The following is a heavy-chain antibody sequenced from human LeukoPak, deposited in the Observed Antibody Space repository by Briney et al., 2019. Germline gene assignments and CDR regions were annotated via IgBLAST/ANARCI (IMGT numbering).Heavy chain of an antibody. J-gene: IGHJ4*02. V-gene: IGHV3-21*01. D-gene: IGHD6-13*01. CDR2: ISPSSSYI. CDR3: VRDDAAWLY. Sequence: PGGSLRLSCAASGFTFSDFWMHWVRQLPGKGLQWVSSISPSSSYIYYEDSVKGRFTISRDDAKNSLYLQMNSLTVGDTAVYYCVRDDAAWLYWGRGALVTVS. CDR1: GFTFSDFW.